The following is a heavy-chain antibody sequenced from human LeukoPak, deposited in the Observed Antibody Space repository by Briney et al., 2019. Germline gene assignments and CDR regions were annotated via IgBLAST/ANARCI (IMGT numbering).Heavy chain of an antibody. CDR1: GGTFSSYA. CDR2: IIPIFGTA. CDR3: ARGRFQWELLSVGLSCLNWFDP. D-gene: IGHD1-26*01. J-gene: IGHJ5*02. V-gene: IGHV1-69*13. Sequence: SVKVSCKASGGTFSSYAISWVRQAPGQGLEWMGGIIPIFGTANYAQKFQGRVTITADESTSTAYMELSSLRSEDTAVYYCARGRFQWELLSVGLSCLNWFDPWGQGTLVTVSS.